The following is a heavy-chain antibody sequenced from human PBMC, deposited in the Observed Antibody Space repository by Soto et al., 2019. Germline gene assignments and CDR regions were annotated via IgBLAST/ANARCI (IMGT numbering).Heavy chain of an antibody. CDR1: GFTFSSYA. Sequence: PGGSLRLSCAASGFTFSSYAMSWVRQAPGKGLEWVSAISGSGGSTYYADSVKGRFTISRDNSKHTLYLQMNSLRAEDTAVYYCAKGPYYNYFCSGSLPHWGHGTLVTGSS. V-gene: IGHV3-23*01. J-gene: IGHJ4*01. D-gene: IGHD3-3*01. CDR3: AKGPYYNYFCSGSLPH. CDR2: ISGSGGST.